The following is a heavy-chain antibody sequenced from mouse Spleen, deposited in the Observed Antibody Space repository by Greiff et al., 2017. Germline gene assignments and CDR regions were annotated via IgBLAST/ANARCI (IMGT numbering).Heavy chain of an antibody. CDR3: ARSIYYYGSSYDWYFDV. Sequence: EVQLQQSGPVLVKPGASVKMSCKASGYTFTDYYMNWVKQSHGKSLEWIGVINPYNGGTSYNQKFKGKATLTVDKSSSTAYMELNSLTSEDSAVYYCARSIYYYGSSYDWYFDVWGAGTTVTVSS. CDR1: GYTFTDYY. V-gene: IGHV1-19*01. J-gene: IGHJ1*01. CDR2: INPYNGGT. D-gene: IGHD1-1*01.